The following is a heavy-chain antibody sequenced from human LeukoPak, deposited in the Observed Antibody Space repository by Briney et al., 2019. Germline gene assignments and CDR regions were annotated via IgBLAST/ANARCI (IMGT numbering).Heavy chain of an antibody. Sequence: GWSLRLSCAASGFTFDDSAMHWVRQAPGKGLEWVSGISWDSGNIIYADSVRGRFTISRDNAKNSLYLQMNSLRAEDTALYYCARVTSGSYLSTTDYWGQGTLVTVSS. D-gene: IGHD1-26*01. V-gene: IGHV3-9*01. CDR1: GFTFDDSA. CDR2: ISWDSGNI. CDR3: ARVTSGSYLSTTDY. J-gene: IGHJ4*02.